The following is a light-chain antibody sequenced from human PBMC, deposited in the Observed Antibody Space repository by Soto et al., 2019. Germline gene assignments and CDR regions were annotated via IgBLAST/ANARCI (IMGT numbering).Light chain of an antibody. J-gene: IGLJ2*01. Sequence: QSALTQPASVSGSPGQSITISCTGTSSDVGGYDFVSWYQQRPGEAPKLVIYDVTNRPSGVSNRCSGSKSGNTASLTISGLPAEDEADYYCTSYTRGDIGIFGGGTKLPVL. CDR1: SSDVGGYDF. CDR2: DVT. CDR3: TSYTRGDIGI. V-gene: IGLV2-14*01.